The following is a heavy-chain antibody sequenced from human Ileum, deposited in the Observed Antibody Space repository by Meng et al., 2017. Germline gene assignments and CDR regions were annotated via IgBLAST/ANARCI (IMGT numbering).Heavy chain of an antibody. D-gene: IGHD3-22*01. J-gene: IGHJ4*02. CDR1: GFTVSSNY. Sequence: EVDLVGTGGGLTQPGGSLGLSCAASGFTVSSNYMSWVRQAPGKGLECVSVIYSGGSTYYADSVKGRFTISRDNSRNTLYLQMNSLRADDTAVYYCVREQYESRGHWGQGTLVTVSS. CDR3: VREQYESRGH. V-gene: IGHV3-53*02. CDR2: IYSGGST.